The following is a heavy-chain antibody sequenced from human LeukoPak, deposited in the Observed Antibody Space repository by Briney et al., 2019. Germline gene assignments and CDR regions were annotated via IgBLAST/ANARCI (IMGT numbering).Heavy chain of an antibody. D-gene: IGHD3-22*01. CDR3: VRDVGNYDSRGYYLGWFDP. CDR1: GYTFRNYA. J-gene: IGHJ5*02. CDR2: TDRNTGNP. Sequence: GASVKVSCKASGYTFRNYAINWVRQAPGQGLEWMGWTDRNTGNPTYAQGFTGRFVFSLDTSVTTAYLQISSLKAEDTAVYYCVRDVGNYDSRGYYLGWFDPWGQGTLVTVFS. V-gene: IGHV7-4-1*02.